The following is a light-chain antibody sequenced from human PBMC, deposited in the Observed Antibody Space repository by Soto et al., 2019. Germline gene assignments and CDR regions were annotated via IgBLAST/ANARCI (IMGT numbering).Light chain of an antibody. CDR3: ESSDSSLSGSYV. J-gene: IGLJ1*01. CDR2: GNS. CDR1: SSNIGAGYD. Sequence: QSVLTQPPSVSGAPVQRVTISCTGSSSNIGAGYDVRWYQQLPGTAPKLLIYGNSNRPSGVPDRFSGSKSGTSASLAITGLQAEDVADYYCESSDSSLSGSYVSGTGTKVTVL. V-gene: IGLV1-40*01.